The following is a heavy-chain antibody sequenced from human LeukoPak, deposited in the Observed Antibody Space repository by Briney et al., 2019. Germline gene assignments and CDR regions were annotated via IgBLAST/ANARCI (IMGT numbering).Heavy chain of an antibody. CDR3: ARQGPQGYYDYVWGSYPNQNWFDS. Sequence: SETLSLTCTVSGGSISSSSYYWGWIRQPPGKGLEWIGSIYYSGSTYYNPSLKSRVTISVDTSKNQFSLKLSSVTGADTAVYYCARQGPQGYYDYVWGSYPNQNWFDSWGQGTLVTVSS. CDR1: GGSISSSSYY. D-gene: IGHD3-16*01. CDR2: IYYSGST. V-gene: IGHV4-39*01. J-gene: IGHJ5*01.